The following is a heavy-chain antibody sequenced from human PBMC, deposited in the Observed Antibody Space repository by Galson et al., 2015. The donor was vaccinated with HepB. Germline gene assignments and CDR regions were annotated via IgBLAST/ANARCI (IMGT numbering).Heavy chain of an antibody. Sequence: SLRLSCAASGFTFSSYGMHWVRQAPGKGLEWVAVIWYDGSNKYYADSVKGRFTISRDNSKNTLYLQMNSLRAEDTAAYYCAREWRVDTAMVQTKRGRNYMDVWGKGTTVTVSS. D-gene: IGHD5-18*01. CDR2: IWYDGSNK. J-gene: IGHJ6*03. CDR1: GFTFSSYG. V-gene: IGHV3-33*01. CDR3: AREWRVDTAMVQTKRGRNYMDV.